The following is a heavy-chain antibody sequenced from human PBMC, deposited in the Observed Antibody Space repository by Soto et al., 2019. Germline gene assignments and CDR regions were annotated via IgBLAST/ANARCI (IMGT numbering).Heavy chain of an antibody. CDR2: IDSCCET. J-gene: IGHJ5*02. Sequence: QVTLKESGPVLVKPTETLTLRCTVSGLSITDSEMGVSWIRQPPGQPLGWLAHIDSCCETSYRTFLKSRLANYKETYTIPIVLTMTNMDPADTATYYCARRHLAVAVRPWFDPWGQGIPVTVSS. V-gene: IGHV2-26*01. CDR3: ARRHLAVAVRPWFDP. D-gene: IGHD2-15*01. CDR1: GLSITDSEMG.